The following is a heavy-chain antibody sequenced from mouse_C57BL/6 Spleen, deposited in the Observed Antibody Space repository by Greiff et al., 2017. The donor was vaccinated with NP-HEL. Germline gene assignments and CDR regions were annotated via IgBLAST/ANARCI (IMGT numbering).Heavy chain of an antibody. CDR1: FSPFPASP. J-gene: IGHJ3*01. V-gene: IGHV1-62-2*01. D-gene: IGHD1-1*01. Sequence: VQLQQSGAELVKPGASVKLSCKASFSPFPASPLPLFTPRSFPCLSLLWWFYPGSGSIKYNEKFKDKATLTADKSSSTVYMELSRLTSEDSAVYFCARHEVTTVVATPFAYWGQGTLVTVSA. CDR3: ARHEVTTVVATPFAY. CDR2: FYPGSGSI.